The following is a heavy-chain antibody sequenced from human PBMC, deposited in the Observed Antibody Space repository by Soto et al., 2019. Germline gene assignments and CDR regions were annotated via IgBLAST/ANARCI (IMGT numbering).Heavy chain of an antibody. D-gene: IGHD1-20*01. V-gene: IGHV1-46*01. CDR3: ARKTVTDNYYYGMDV. CDR2: VNPSGGGT. CDR1: GYTFTSYY. J-gene: IGHJ6*02. Sequence: ASVKVSCKACGYTFTSYYMHWVRQAPGQGLEWMGIVNPSGGGTTYAQKFQGRVTMTRDTSTSTVYMELSSLRSEDTAVYYCARKTVTDNYYYGMDVWGQGTTVTVSS.